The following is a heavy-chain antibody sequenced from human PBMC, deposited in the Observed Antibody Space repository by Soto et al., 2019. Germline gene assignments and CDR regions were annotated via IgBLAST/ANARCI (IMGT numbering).Heavy chain of an antibody. V-gene: IGHV3-23*01. CDR3: AKVLYGVVTYFDS. CDR2: ISGSGAAT. CDR1: GFTFSSYG. J-gene: IGHJ4*02. D-gene: IGHD3-3*01. Sequence: EVQLLESGGGLVQPGRSLRLSCASSGFTFSSYGMTWVRRPPGKGLEWVSAISGSGAATYYADSVQGRFTISRDNSNNTLYLQMNSLRAEDTAVYSCAKVLYGVVTYFDSWGQGTLVTVSS.